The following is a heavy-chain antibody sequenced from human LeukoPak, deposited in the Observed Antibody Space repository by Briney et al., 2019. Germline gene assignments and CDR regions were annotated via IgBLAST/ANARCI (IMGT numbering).Heavy chain of an antibody. Sequence: SETLSLTCAVYGGSFSGYYWSWIRQPPGKGLEWIGSIYYSGSTYYNPSLKSRVTISVDTSKNQFSLKLSSVTAADTAVYYCARRRGYGIDYWGQGTLVTVSS. CDR3: ARRRGYGIDY. D-gene: IGHD5-18*01. V-gene: IGHV4-34*01. CDR1: GGSFSGYY. CDR2: IYYSGST. J-gene: IGHJ4*02.